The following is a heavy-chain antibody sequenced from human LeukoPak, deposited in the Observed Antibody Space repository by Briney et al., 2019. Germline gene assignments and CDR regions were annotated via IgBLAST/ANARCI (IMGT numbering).Heavy chain of an antibody. CDR2: INHSGST. V-gene: IGHV4-34*01. J-gene: IGHJ4*02. CDR1: GGSFSGYY. Sequence: SETLSLTCAVYGGSFSGYYWSWIRQPPGKGLEWIGEINHSGSTNYNPSLKSRVTISVDTSKNQFSLKLSSVTAADTAVYYRARGRYGSGSYVQSHNYFDYWGQGTLVTVSS. CDR3: ARGRYGSGSYVQSHNYFDY. D-gene: IGHD3-10*01.